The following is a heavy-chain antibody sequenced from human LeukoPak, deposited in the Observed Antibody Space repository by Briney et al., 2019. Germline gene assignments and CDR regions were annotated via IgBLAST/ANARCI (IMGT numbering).Heavy chain of an antibody. D-gene: IGHD6-19*01. J-gene: IGHJ5*02. CDR2: ISGSGGST. CDR1: GFTFSSYA. CDR3: AKEQWLGTNNWFDP. V-gene: IGHV3-23*01. Sequence: GGSLRPSCAASGFTFSSYAMSWVRQAPGKGLEWVSAISGSGGSTYYADSVKGQFTISRDNSKNTLYLQMNSLRAEDTAVYYCAKEQWLGTNNWFDPWGQGTLVTVSS.